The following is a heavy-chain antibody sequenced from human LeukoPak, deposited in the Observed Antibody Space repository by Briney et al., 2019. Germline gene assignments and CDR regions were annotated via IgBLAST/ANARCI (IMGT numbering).Heavy chain of an antibody. J-gene: IGHJ4*02. CDR1: GYSFTTYW. D-gene: IGHD6-19*01. CDR3: ARQGQGADSSGWFVFDY. Sequence: PGESLKISCKGSGYSFTTYWISWVRQMPGKGLEWMGRIDPSDSYSNYSPSFQGHVTISADKSTSTAYLQWSSLKASDTAMYYCARQGQGADSSGWFVFDYWGQGTLVTVSS. V-gene: IGHV5-10-1*01. CDR2: IDPSDSYS.